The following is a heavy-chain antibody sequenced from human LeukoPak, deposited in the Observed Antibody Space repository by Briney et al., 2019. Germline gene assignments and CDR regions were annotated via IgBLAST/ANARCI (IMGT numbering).Heavy chain of an antibody. CDR3: ASRYTTSRHFDWDVDY. V-gene: IGHV1-69*05. D-gene: IGHD3-9*01. J-gene: IGHJ4*02. CDR2: IIPISGTA. Sequence: SVKVSCKASGGTFSSYAISWVRQAPGQGLEWMGGIIPISGTANYAQKFQGRVTITTDESRTTAYMELSSLRSEDTALYYCASRYTTSRHFDWDVDYWGQGTLLTVSS. CDR1: GGTFSSYA.